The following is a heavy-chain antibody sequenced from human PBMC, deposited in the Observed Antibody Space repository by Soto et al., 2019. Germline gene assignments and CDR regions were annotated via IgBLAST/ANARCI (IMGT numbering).Heavy chain of an antibody. Sequence: WASVKVSCKASGGTFSSYAISWVRQAPGQGLEWMGGIIPIFGTANYAQKFQGRVTITADESTSTAYMELSSLRSEDTAVYYCARGLGSRQQLADHDAFDIWGQGTMVTVSS. CDR1: GGTFSSYA. CDR2: IIPIFGTA. CDR3: ARGLGSRQQLADHDAFDI. V-gene: IGHV1-69*13. J-gene: IGHJ3*02. D-gene: IGHD6-13*01.